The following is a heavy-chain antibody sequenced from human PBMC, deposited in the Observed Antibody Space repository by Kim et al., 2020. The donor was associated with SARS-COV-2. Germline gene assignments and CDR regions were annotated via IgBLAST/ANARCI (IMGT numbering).Heavy chain of an antibody. CDR1: GGSFSGYY. CDR3: AREGVRSGWYGIGSWFDP. J-gene: IGHJ5*02. D-gene: IGHD6-19*01. CDR2: INHSGST. Sequence: SETLSLTCAVYGGSFSGYYWSWIRQPPGKGLEWIGEINHSGSTNYNPSLKSRVTISVDTSKNQFSLKLSSVTAADTAVYYCAREGVRSGWYGIGSWFDPWGQGTLVTVSS. V-gene: IGHV4-34*01.